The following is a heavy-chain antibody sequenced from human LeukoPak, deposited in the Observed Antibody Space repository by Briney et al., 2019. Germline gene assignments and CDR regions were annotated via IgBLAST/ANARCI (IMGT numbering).Heavy chain of an antibody. V-gene: IGHV3-30-3*01. CDR1: GFTFSNYA. Sequence: GGSLRLSCAASGFTFSNYAIHWVRQAPGKGLEWVALISYDGTNKYYADSVKGRFTISRDNAKNSLYLQMNSLRAEDTAVYYCARFIAVGDYFDYWGQGTLVTVSS. CDR2: ISYDGTNK. J-gene: IGHJ4*02. CDR3: ARFIAVGDYFDY. D-gene: IGHD6-13*01.